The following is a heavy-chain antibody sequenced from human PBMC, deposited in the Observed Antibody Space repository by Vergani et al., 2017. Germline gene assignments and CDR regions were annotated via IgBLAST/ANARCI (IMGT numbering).Heavy chain of an antibody. CDR3: ARDGYSSGWYIDY. D-gene: IGHD6-19*01. V-gene: IGHV4-61*02. CDR2: IYTSGST. Sequence: QVQLQESGPGLVKPSQTLSLTCTVSGGSISSGSYYWSWIRQPAGKGLEWIGRIYTSGSTNYNPSLKSRVTISVDTSKNQFSLKLSSVTAADTAVYYCARDGYSSGWYIDYWGQGTLVTVSS. J-gene: IGHJ4*02. CDR1: GGSISSGSYY.